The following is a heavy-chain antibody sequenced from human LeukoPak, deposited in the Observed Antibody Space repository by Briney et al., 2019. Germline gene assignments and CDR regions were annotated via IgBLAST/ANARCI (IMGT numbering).Heavy chain of an antibody. V-gene: IGHV4-39*01. CDR1: GGSISSSSYY. D-gene: IGHD6-19*01. CDR2: IYYSGST. CDR3: VVIAVAGTDFLNCYYMDV. Sequence: SETLSLTCTVSGGSISSSSYYWGWIRQPPGKGLEWIGSIYYSGSTYYNPSLKSRVTISVDTSKNQFSLKLSSVTAADTAVYYCVVIAVAGTDFLNCYYMDVWGKGTTVTISS. J-gene: IGHJ6*03.